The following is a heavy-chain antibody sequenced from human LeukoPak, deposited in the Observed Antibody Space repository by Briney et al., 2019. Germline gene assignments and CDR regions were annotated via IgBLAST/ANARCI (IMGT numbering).Heavy chain of an antibody. Sequence: GGSLRLSCAASGFTFSSYSMNWVRQAPGKGLEWVSSISSSSSYIYYADSVKGRLTISRDNAKNSLYLQMNSLRAEDTAVYYCARDPPYIYVLDVFDIWGQGTTVTVSS. J-gene: IGHJ3*02. CDR2: ISSSSSYI. D-gene: IGHD5-18*01. V-gene: IGHV3-21*01. CDR1: GFTFSSYS. CDR3: ARDPPYIYVLDVFDI.